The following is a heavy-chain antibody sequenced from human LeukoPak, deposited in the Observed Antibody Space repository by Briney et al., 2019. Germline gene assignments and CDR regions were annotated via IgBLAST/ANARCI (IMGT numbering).Heavy chain of an antibody. D-gene: IGHD2-8*01. CDR2: IQYDGSNE. V-gene: IGHV3-30*02. CDR3: AKDRCSNGVGCYYYYMDV. CDR1: RFTSCRYG. J-gene: IGHJ6*03. Sequence: QPGGSLRLSCAASRFTSCRYGMHWVPEAPGKGLEWVAYIQYDGSNEQYADTVKSRFSISRDSSKNILYLQMNSLRAEDTAVYYCAKDRCSNGVGCYYYYMDVWGKGTTVTISS.